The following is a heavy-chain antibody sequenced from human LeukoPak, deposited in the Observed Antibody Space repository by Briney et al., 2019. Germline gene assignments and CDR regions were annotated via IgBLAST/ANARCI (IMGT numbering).Heavy chain of an antibody. J-gene: IGHJ4*02. Sequence: GGSLRLSCAASGFTFSSYAMSWVRQAPGKGLEWVSAISGSGGSTYYADSVKGRFTISRDNSKNTLYLQMNSLRAEDTAVYYCAKETLWMSGSYLSPPVGGVYWGQGTLVTVSS. CDR3: AKETLWMSGSYLSPPVGGVY. CDR1: GFTFSSYA. D-gene: IGHD1-26*01. V-gene: IGHV3-23*01. CDR2: ISGSGGST.